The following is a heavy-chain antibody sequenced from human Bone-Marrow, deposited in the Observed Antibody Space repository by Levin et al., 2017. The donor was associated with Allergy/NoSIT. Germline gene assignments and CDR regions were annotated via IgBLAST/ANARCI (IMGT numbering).Heavy chain of an antibody. V-gene: IGHV3-74*01. CDR2: ISTDGSST. CDR3: ARANANWNTLIFDY. CDR1: GFTFSGYW. J-gene: IGHJ4*01. Sequence: SCTASGFTFSGYWMHWVRQAPGKGLVWVSRISTDGSSTTYADSVKGRFTISRDNAKNTLYLQMNSLRAEDTALYYCARANANWNTLIFDYWGQGTLVTVSS. D-gene: IGHD1/OR15-1a*01.